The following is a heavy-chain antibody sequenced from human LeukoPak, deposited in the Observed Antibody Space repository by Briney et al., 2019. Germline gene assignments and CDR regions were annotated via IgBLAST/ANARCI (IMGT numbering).Heavy chain of an antibody. CDR1: GYTFTNNY. V-gene: IGHV1-18*04. Sequence: ASVKVSCKASGYTFTNNYLHWVRQAPGQGLEWMGWISAYNGNTNYAQKLQGRVTMTTDTSTSTAYMELRSLRSGDTAVYYCARDYYDSSGYYSNWFDPWGQGTLVTVSS. CDR2: ISAYNGNT. D-gene: IGHD3-22*01. CDR3: ARDYYDSSGYYSNWFDP. J-gene: IGHJ5*02.